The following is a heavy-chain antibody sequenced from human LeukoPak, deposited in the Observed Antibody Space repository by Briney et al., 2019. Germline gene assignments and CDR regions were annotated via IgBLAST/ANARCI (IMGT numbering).Heavy chain of an antibody. Sequence: GGSLRLSCAASGFTVSSNYMSWVRQAPGKGLEWVSAIYSGGSTYYADSVKGRFTISRHNSKYTLYLQMNSLRAEDTAVYYCARGGSGSYYNSVYYYYGMDVWGQGTTVTVSS. J-gene: IGHJ6*02. V-gene: IGHV3-53*04. D-gene: IGHD3-10*01. CDR1: GFTVSSNY. CDR2: IYSGGST. CDR3: ARGGSGSYYNSVYYYYGMDV.